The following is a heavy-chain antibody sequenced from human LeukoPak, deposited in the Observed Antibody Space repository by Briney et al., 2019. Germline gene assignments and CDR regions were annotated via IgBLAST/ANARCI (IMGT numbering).Heavy chain of an antibody. Sequence: PGMSLILSCATSGFTFSTYGMEWVRHAPGKGLEWVAILFSDGIRKYYADSVKGRFTISRDISRSTLYLEMNSLSAEDTAVYYCARASGPIKKNRFDQWGQGTLVTVSS. V-gene: IGHV3-30*12. D-gene: IGHD1-26*01. J-gene: IGHJ4*02. CDR2: LFSDGIRK. CDR1: GFTFSTYG. CDR3: ARASGPIKKNRFDQ.